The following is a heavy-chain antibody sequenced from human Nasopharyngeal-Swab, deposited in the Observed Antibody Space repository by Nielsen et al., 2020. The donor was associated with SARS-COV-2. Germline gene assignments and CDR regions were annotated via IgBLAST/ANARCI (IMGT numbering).Heavy chain of an antibody. CDR1: GFTFSDYL. CDR2: IKLDGSEQ. J-gene: IGHJ4*02. V-gene: IGHV3-7*01. D-gene: IGHD1-14*01. CDR3: GRDETQRNRGWGY. Sequence: GGSLRLSCAASGFTFSDYLMAWVRQPPGKGLEWVADIKLDGSEQYYVDSVRGRFTVSRDNTKNSLYMQMNSVRAEETARYYCGRDETQRNRGWGYWGQGTLVTVSS.